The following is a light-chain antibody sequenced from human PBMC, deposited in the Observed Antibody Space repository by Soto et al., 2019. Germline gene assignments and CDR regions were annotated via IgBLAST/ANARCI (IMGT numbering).Light chain of an antibody. CDR3: CSYAGSYTSLYV. V-gene: IGLV2-11*01. CDR2: DVS. J-gene: IGLJ1*01. Sequence: QSVLTQPPSASGSPGQSVTISCTGTSSDVGGYNYVSWYQQHPGKAPKLMIYDVSKRPSGVPDRFSGSKSGNTASLTISGLQAEDEADYYCCSYAGSYTSLYVFGTGTKVTVL. CDR1: SSDVGGYNY.